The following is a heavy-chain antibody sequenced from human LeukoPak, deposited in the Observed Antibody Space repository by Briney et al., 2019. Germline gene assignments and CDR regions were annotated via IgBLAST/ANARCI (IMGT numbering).Heavy chain of an antibody. CDR3: ARLCWGNQLAGFDS. J-gene: IGHJ4*02. Sequence: SETLSLTCAVYGGSFSGYYWSWIRQPPGKGLEWIGEINHSGSTNYNPSLKSRVTISVDTSKNQFSLKLSSVTAADTAVYYCARLCWGNQLAGFDSWGQGTLVTVSS. CDR2: INHSGST. V-gene: IGHV4-34*01. D-gene: IGHD3-10*02. CDR1: GGSFSGYY.